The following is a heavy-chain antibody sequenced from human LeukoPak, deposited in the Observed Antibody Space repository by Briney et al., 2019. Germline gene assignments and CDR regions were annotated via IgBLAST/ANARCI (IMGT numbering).Heavy chain of an antibody. CDR2: INPNSGGT. J-gene: IGHJ4*02. V-gene: IGHV1-2*02. D-gene: IGHD1-26*01. Sequence: ASLKVSCKASGDTLTGSYMQWVRQAPGQGRESMGWINPNSGGTNYAQKFQGRVTMTEDTSTDTAYMELSSLRSEDTAVYYCATDLIGGSGSSFDYWGQGTLVTVSS. CDR3: ATDLIGGSGSSFDY. CDR1: GDTLTGSY.